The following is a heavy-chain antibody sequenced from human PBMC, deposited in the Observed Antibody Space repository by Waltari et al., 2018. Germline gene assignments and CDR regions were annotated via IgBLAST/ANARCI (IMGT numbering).Heavy chain of an antibody. CDR3: ARLGLAYCGGDCYEDGGY. D-gene: IGHD2-21*01. V-gene: IGHV4-39*07. J-gene: IGHJ4*02. Sequence: QLQLQESGPGLVKPSETLSLTCTVSGGSISSSSYYLGWIRQPPGKGLEWIGSIYYSGSTYYNPSLKSRVTISVDTSKNQFSLKLSSVTAADTAMYYCARLGLAYCGGDCYEDGGYWGQGTLVTVSS. CDR2: IYYSGST. CDR1: GGSISSSSYY.